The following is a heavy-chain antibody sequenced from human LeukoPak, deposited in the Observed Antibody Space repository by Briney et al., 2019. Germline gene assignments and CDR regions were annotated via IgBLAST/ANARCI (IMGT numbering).Heavy chain of an antibody. Sequence: SETLSLTCAVYGGSFSGYYWSWIRQPPGKGLEWIGEISRSGSTNYNPSLKSRVTISVDTSKNQFSLKLSSVTAADTAVYYCARGRPDYYDSSGYYPQPSYYFDYWGQGTLVTVTS. J-gene: IGHJ4*02. CDR1: GGSFSGYY. D-gene: IGHD3-22*01. CDR2: ISRSGST. CDR3: ARGRPDYYDSSGYYPQPSYYFDY. V-gene: IGHV4-34*01.